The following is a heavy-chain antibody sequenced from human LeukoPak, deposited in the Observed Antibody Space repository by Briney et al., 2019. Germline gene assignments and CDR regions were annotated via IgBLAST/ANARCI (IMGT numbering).Heavy chain of an antibody. V-gene: IGHV3-66*02. J-gene: IGHJ1*01. CDR3: ARDASNDFWSGYFRH. CDR2: IYSGGST. D-gene: IGHD3-3*01. Sequence: GGSLRLSCAAPGFTVSSNYMSWVRQAPGKGLEWVSVIYSGGSTYYADSVKGRFTISRDNSKNTLYLQMNSLRAEDTAVYYCARDASNDFWSGYFRHWGQGTLVTVSS. CDR1: GFTVSSNY.